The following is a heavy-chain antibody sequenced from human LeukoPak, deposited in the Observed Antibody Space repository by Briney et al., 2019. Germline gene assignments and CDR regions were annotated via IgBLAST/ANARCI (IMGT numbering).Heavy chain of an antibody. D-gene: IGHD5-12*01. Sequence: GGSLRLSCAASGFTFSSYAMSWVRQAPGKWLEWVSAISGSGGSTYYADSVKGRFTISRDNSKNTLYLQMNSLRAEDTAVYYCAKDQASGYEYNWFDPWGQGTLVTVSS. CDR2: ISGSGGST. CDR1: GFTFSSYA. J-gene: IGHJ5*02. CDR3: AKDQASGYEYNWFDP. V-gene: IGHV3-23*01.